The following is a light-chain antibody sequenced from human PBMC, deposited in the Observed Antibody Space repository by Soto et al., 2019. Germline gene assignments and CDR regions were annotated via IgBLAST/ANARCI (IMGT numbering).Light chain of an antibody. CDR1: QSLLQRSGYHY. CDR3: LHALQPPPA. Sequence: DIVLTQSPLSLPVTPGEPASISCRSSQSLLQRSGYHYLDWYLQKPGQSPQLLIYLGSNRATGVPDRFSGSGSGTDFTLKISSVEAEDFGVYYCLHALQPPPAFGQGTKVEIK. J-gene: IGKJ1*01. CDR2: LGS. V-gene: IGKV2-28*01.